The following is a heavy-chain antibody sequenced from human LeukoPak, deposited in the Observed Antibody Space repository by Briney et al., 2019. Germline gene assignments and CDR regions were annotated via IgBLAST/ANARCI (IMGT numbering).Heavy chain of an antibody. J-gene: IGHJ6*03. CDR2: ISGSGGST. D-gene: IGHD5-12*01. CDR1: GFTFSTYA. Sequence: PGGSLRLSCEVSGFTFSTYAMSWVRQAPGKGLEWVSVISGSGGSTYYADSVKGRFTISRDNSKNTLYLQMNSLRAEETAVYYCAKDGSSSGYPYYMDVWGKGTTVTVSS. CDR3: AKDGSSSGYPYYMDV. V-gene: IGHV3-23*01.